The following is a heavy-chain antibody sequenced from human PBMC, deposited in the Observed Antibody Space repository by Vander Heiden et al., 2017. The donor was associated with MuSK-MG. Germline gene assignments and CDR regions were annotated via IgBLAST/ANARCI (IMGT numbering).Heavy chain of an antibody. CDR3: VGLPVSTGGVDY. CDR2: IYYSDNT. V-gene: IGHV4-39*01. CDR1: GDSVSSDGCG. J-gene: IGHJ4*02. D-gene: IGHD4-17*01. Sequence: QLPVQESAPRLVTSSDTVPLLCSVCGDSVSSDGCGGGWVRQPPGKGLEWVGSIYYSDNTYFNPYLKSRVTIFVGTPRSQFCLKLSAVTAADTALYYCVGLPVSTGGVDYWGQGTLVTVSS.